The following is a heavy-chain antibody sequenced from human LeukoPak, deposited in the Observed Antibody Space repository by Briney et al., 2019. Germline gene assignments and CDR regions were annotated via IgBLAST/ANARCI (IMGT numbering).Heavy chain of an antibody. CDR2: ISYDGTNK. CDR1: GFTFSSHA. V-gene: IGHV3-30-3*01. CDR3: ARVGPLRGRGPPQKYYFDY. D-gene: IGHD3-16*01. Sequence: PGGSLRLSCAASGFTFSSHAVHWVRQAPGKGLEWVAVISYDGTNKYYADSVKGRFTISRDNAKSSLYLQMNSLRAEDTAVYYCARVGPLRGRGPPQKYYFDYWGQGTLVTVSS. J-gene: IGHJ4*02.